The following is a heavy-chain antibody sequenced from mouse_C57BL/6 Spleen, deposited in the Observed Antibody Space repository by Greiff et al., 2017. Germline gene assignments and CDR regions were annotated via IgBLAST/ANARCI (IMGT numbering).Heavy chain of an antibody. V-gene: IGHV7-1*01. Sequence: EVQRVESGGGLVQSGRSLRLSCATSGFTFSDFYMEWVRQAPGKGLEWIAASRNKANDYTTEYSASVKGRFIVSRDTSQSILYLQMNALRAEDTAIDYCARDASSMDYWGQGTSVNVSS. J-gene: IGHJ4*01. CDR3: ARDASSMDY. CDR2: SRNKANDYTT. CDR1: GFTFSDFY.